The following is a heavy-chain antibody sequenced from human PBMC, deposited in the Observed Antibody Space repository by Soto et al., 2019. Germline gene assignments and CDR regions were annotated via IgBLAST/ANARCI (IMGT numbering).Heavy chain of an antibody. CDR1: GGSFSGYY. D-gene: IGHD3-9*01. CDR3: ARGTDIAISPAKGASDY. CDR2: INHSGST. J-gene: IGHJ4*02. Sequence: SETLSLTCAVYGGSFSGYYWSWIRQPPGMGLEWIGEINHSGSTYYNPSLKSRLTISGDSSTNQISLKVASVTDADTAVYLCARGTDIAISPAKGASDYWGPGVLVTVSS. V-gene: IGHV4-34*09.